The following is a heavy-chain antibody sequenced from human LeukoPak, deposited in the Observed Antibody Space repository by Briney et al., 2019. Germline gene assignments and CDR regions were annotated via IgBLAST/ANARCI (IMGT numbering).Heavy chain of an antibody. CDR1: GFTFSNYG. J-gene: IGHJ4*02. Sequence: GGSLRLSCAASGFTFSNYGIHWVRQAPGKGLEWVAVISYDGSHIYYADSVKGRFTISRDNSKNTVHLQMNSLRPDDTAVYYCAKDTALDYWGQGTLVTASS. V-gene: IGHV3-30*18. D-gene: IGHD5-18*01. CDR2: ISYDGSHI. CDR3: AKDTALDY.